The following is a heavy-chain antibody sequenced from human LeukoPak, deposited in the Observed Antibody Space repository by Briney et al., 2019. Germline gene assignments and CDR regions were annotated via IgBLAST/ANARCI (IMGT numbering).Heavy chain of an antibody. J-gene: IGHJ4*02. CDR1: GFTFSGYA. D-gene: IGHD5-24*01. V-gene: IGHV3-64*01. CDR3: AKEGYNYYFDY. Sequence: TGGSLRLSCAASGFTFSGYAMHWVRQAPGKGLEYVSAISINGGSTYYANSVKGRFTISRDNSKNTLYLQMGSLRAEDTALYYCAKEGYNYYFDYWGQGTLVTVSS. CDR2: ISINGGST.